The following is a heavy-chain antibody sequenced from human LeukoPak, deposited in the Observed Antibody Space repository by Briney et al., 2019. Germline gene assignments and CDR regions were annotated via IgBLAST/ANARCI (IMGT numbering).Heavy chain of an antibody. CDR2: IYSDGST. CDR1: GFIVSGDF. Sequence: GGSLRLSCAASGFIVSGDFMSWVRQAPGKGLEWVSVIYSDGSTYYADSVKGRFTISRDNSKNTLDLQMTGLRVEDTAVYYCARERGRGRDSPWFDYWGQGTLVTVSS. V-gene: IGHV3-53*01. J-gene: IGHJ4*02. D-gene: IGHD1-26*01. CDR3: ARERGRGRDSPWFDY.